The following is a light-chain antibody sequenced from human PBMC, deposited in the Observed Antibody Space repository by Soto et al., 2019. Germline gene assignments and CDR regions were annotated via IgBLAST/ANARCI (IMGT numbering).Light chain of an antibody. J-gene: IGKJ1*01. CDR3: QQCHSYWT. V-gene: IGKV1-5*01. Sequence: DIQMTQSPSILSASVGDRVTITCRASQSINTWLAWYQQKPGTAPKLLIYDASSLESGVPSRFSGSGSGTEFTLTISGLQPEDFATYYCQQCHSYWTFGQGTKVEIK. CDR2: DAS. CDR1: QSINTW.